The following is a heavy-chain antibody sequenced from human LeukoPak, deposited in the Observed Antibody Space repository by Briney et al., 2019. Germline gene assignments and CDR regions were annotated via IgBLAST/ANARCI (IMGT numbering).Heavy chain of an antibody. CDR3: ARDQGLLVVAGRFGY. Sequence: PGGSLRLSCAASGFTFSSYSMNWVRQATGKGLEWVSSISSSNSYIYNADSVKGRFTISRDNAKNSPYLQMNSLRAEDTAVYYCARDQGLLVVAGRFGYWGQGTLVTVSS. CDR1: GFTFSSYS. J-gene: IGHJ4*02. CDR2: ISSSNSYI. V-gene: IGHV3-21*01. D-gene: IGHD6-19*01.